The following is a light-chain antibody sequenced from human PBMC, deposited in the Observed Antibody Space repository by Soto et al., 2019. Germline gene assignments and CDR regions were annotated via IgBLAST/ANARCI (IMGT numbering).Light chain of an antibody. J-gene: IGLJ2*01. CDR3: SSYSGSINVV. CDR2: AVS. Sequence: QSALTQPPSASGSPGQSVTISCTGTSSDVGGYNSVSWYQHHPGKAPKLMIYAVSRRPSRVPDRFSGSKSGNTASLTVSGLPAEAEADYYCSSYSGSINVVFGGGTKLTVL. CDR1: SSDVGGYNS. V-gene: IGLV2-8*01.